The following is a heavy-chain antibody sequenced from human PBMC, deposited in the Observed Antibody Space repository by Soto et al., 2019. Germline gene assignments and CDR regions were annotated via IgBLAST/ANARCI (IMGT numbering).Heavy chain of an antibody. V-gene: IGHV3-23*01. CDR3: AKVTGYRGYDWGWGGYYYGMDV. CDR2: ISGSGGST. D-gene: IGHD5-12*01. CDR1: GFTFSSYA. Sequence: EVQLLESGGGLVQPGGSLRLSCAASGFTFSSYAMSWVRQAPGKGLEWVSAISGSGGSTYYADSAKGRSTISRDNSKKTLYLKMNSLRAEDTAVYYCAKVTGYRGYDWGWGGYYYGMDVWGQGTTVTVSS. J-gene: IGHJ6*02.